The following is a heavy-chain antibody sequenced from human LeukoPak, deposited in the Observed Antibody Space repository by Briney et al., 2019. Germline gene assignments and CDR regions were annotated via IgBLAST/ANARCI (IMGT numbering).Heavy chain of an antibody. CDR2: ISGSGGST. V-gene: IGHV3-23*01. J-gene: IGHJ4*02. Sequence: PGGSLRLSCAASGFTFSSYAMSWVRQAPGKGLEWVSAISGSGGSTYYADSVKGRFTISRDNSKNTLYLQMNSLRAEDTAVYYCAKDSSGSYYPQLFDYWGQGTLVTVSS. D-gene: IGHD1-26*01. CDR3: AKDSSGSYYPQLFDY. CDR1: GFTFSSYA.